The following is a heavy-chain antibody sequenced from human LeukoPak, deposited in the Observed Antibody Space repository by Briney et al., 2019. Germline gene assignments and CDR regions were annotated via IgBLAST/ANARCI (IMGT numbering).Heavy chain of an antibody. CDR3: AKDNFGPYGAFDI. J-gene: IGHJ3*02. V-gene: IGHV3-23*01. CDR2: ISGSGGST. D-gene: IGHD4-17*01. Sequence: PGGSLRLSCAASGFTFSSYAMSWVRQAPGKGLGWVSAISGSGGSTYYADSVKGRFTISRDNSKNTLYLQMNSLRAEDTAVYYCAKDNFGPYGAFDIWGQGTMVTVSS. CDR1: GFTFSSYA.